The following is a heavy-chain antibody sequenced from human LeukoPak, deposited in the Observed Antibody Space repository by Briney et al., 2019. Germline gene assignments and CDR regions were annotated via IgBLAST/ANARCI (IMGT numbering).Heavy chain of an antibody. D-gene: IGHD3-22*01. V-gene: IGHV4-59*01. CDR1: GGSISSYY. CDR3: ARGGLGDSSGYYYATPRGFDY. Sequence: SETLSLTCTVSGGSISSYYWSWIRQPPGKGLEWIGYIYYSGSTNYNPSLKSRVTISVDTSKNQFSLKLSSVTAADTAVYYCARGGLGDSSGYYYATPRGFDYWGQGTLVTVSS. J-gene: IGHJ4*02. CDR2: IYYSGST.